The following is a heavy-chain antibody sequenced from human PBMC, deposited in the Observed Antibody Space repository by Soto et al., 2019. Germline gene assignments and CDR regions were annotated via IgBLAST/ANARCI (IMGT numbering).Heavy chain of an antibody. CDR3: ARLNAPREPLDPYFDY. D-gene: IGHD1-26*01. CDR1: GYEFWGHW. J-gene: IGHJ4*02. Sequence: EVQLVQSGAEVKKPGESLQISCKGSGYEFWGHWIVWVRQVPGKGLEWMGIIYPDDSQTRYSPSFQGQVTFSADKSINTAYLQWSSLKASDSAMYYCARLNAPREPLDPYFDYWGQGTLVTVSS. CDR2: IYPDDSQT. V-gene: IGHV5-51*01.